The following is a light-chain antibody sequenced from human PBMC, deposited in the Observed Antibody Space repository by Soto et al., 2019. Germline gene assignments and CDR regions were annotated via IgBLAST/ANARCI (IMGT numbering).Light chain of an antibody. J-gene: IGLJ1*01. V-gene: IGLV2-14*01. CDR2: EVS. CDR1: SSDVGRYNY. CDR3: SSYTSSITYV. Sequence: QSVLTQPASVSGSPGQSITISCTGTSSDVGRYNYVSWYQQHPGKVPKLMIYEVSNRPSGVSNRFSGSKSGNTASLTISGLQAEDEADYYCSSYTSSITYVFGTGTKVTAL.